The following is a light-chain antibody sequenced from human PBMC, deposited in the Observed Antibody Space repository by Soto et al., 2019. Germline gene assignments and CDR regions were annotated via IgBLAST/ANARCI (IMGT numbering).Light chain of an antibody. V-gene: IGKV3-15*01. CDR2: GAS. J-gene: IGKJ5*01. CDR3: QQYNNWPPT. Sequence: EIVMTQSPATLSVSPGERATLSCRASQSVSSNLAWYQQKPGQAPRLLIYGASTRATGIPARFSGSGSGTEFTLTISSLQSEDLAVYYCQQYNNWPPTFGRGTRLEI. CDR1: QSVSSN.